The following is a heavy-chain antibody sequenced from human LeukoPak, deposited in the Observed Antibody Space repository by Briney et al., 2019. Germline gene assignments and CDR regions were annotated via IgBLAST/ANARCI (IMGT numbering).Heavy chain of an antibody. J-gene: IGHJ4*02. V-gene: IGHV3-23*01. CDR1: GFTFRSYA. CDR2: ISASGGST. Sequence: GGSLRLSCEASGFTFRSYAMNWVRQTPGKGLEWVSIISASGGSTYYADSVKGRFTISRDNSKNTLYLQMNSLRAEDTAVYYCARDIYYYGSGSYDYWGQGTLVTVSS. CDR3: ARDIYYYGSGSYDY. D-gene: IGHD3-10*01.